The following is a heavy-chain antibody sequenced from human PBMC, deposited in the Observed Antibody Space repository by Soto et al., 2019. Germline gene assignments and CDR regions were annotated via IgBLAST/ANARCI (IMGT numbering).Heavy chain of an antibody. J-gene: IGHJ4*02. CDR2: ISGSGGST. Sequence: GGFLRLSCAASGFTFSSYAMSWVRQAPGKGLEWVSAISGSGGSTYYADSVKGRFTISRDNSKNTLYLQMNSLRAEDTAVYYCAKDDKMITFGGVIVRWGQGTLVTVSS. V-gene: IGHV3-23*01. D-gene: IGHD3-16*02. CDR3: AKDDKMITFGGVIVR. CDR1: GFTFSSYA.